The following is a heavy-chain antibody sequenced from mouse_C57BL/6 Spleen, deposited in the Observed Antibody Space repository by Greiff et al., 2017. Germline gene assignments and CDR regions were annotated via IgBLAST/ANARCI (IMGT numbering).Heavy chain of an antibody. CDR2: IYPGDGDT. Sequence: VMLVESGPELVKPGASVKISCKASGYAFSSSWMNWVKQRPGKGLEWIGRIYPGDGDTNYNGKFKGKATLTADKSSSTAYMQLSSLTSEDSAVYFCARSVINYFDYWGQGTTLTVSS. D-gene: IGHD1-1*01. J-gene: IGHJ2*01. V-gene: IGHV1-82*01. CDR1: GYAFSSSW. CDR3: ARSVINYFDY.